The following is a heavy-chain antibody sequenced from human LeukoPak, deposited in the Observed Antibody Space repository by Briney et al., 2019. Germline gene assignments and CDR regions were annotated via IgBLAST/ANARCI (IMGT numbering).Heavy chain of an antibody. CDR1: GFTFSDHY. CDR3: ARAIGVLNWYFDL. V-gene: IGHV3-72*01. D-gene: IGHD3-16*01. J-gene: IGHJ2*01. CDR2: IRNKVNSYTT. Sequence: LSGGSLRLSCAASGFTFSDHYMDWVRQAPGKGLEWVGRIRNKVNSYTTEYAASVKGRFTISRQDSKNSVYLQMNSLKSEDTAVYYCARAIGVLNWYFDLWGRGTLVTVSS.